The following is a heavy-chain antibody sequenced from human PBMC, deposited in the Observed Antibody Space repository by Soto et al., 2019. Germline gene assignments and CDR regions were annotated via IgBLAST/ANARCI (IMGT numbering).Heavy chain of an antibody. J-gene: IGHJ6*03. CDR2: IYYSGST. Sequence: PSETLSLTCTVSGGSISSYYWSWIRQPPGKGLEWIGYIYYSGSTNYNPSLKSRVTISVDTSKNQFSLKLSSVTAAGTAVYYCARDGGREYYDFWSGYQYMDVWGKGTTVTVSS. V-gene: IGHV4-59*01. CDR1: GGSISSYY. D-gene: IGHD3-3*01. CDR3: ARDGGREYYDFWSGYQYMDV.